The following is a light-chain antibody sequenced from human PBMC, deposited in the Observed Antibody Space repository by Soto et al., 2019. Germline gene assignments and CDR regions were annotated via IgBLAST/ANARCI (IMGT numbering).Light chain of an antibody. CDR3: SSYAGSNNPWV. V-gene: IGLV2-8*01. Sequence: QSVLTQPPSASGSPGQSGTISCTGTSSDVGGYNYVSWYQQHPGKAPKLMIYEVSKRPSGVPDRFSGSKSGNTASLTVSGLQAEDEADYYCSSYAGSNNPWVFGGGTKLTVL. CDR2: EVS. CDR1: SSDVGGYNY. J-gene: IGLJ3*02.